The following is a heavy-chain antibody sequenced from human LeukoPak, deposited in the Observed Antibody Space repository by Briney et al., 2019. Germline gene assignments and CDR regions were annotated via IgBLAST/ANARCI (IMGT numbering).Heavy chain of an antibody. D-gene: IGHD7-27*01. J-gene: IGHJ4*02. Sequence: PSETLSLTCTVSGGSISSGGYYWSWIRQHPGKGLEWIGYIYYSGSTYYNPSLKSRVTISVDTSKNQFSLKLSSVTAADTAVYYCAREKLGGHDYWGQGTLVTVSS. CDR1: GGSISSGGYY. V-gene: IGHV4-31*03. CDR2: IYYSGST. CDR3: AREKLGGHDY.